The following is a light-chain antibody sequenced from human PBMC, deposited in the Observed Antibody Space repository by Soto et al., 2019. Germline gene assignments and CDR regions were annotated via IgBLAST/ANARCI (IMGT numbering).Light chain of an antibody. Sequence: EIVLTQSPGTLSLSPGERATLYCRASQSVSSDYLAWYQQKPGQAPRLLIYGASSRATGIPDGFSGSGSGTDFTLTISRLEPEDFAMYYCQHYDSSRTFGQGTKVDIK. CDR3: QHYDSSRT. CDR1: QSVSSDY. V-gene: IGKV3-20*01. J-gene: IGKJ1*01. CDR2: GAS.